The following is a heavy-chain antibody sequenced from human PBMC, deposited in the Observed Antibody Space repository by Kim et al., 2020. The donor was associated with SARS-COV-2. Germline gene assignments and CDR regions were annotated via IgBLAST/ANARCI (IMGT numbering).Heavy chain of an antibody. CDR3: ARDYYVSSGFYRVDY. Sequence: SETLSLTCAVYGGSFSGYYWSWIRQPPGKGLEWIGEINHSGSTNYNPSLKSRVTISVDTSKNQFSLKLSSVTAADTAVYYCARDYYVSSGFYRVDYWGQG. D-gene: IGHD3-22*01. CDR1: GGSFSGYY. V-gene: IGHV4-34*01. J-gene: IGHJ4*02. CDR2: INHSGST.